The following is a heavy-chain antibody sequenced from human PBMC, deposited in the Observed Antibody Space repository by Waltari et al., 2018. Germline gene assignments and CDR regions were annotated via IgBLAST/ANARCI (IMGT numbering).Heavy chain of an antibody. CDR2: VQPESGGT. Sequence: QVHLVQSGAEVKKPGASVKVSCKASGHTFTGQFLHWVRQAPGQGLEWMGYVQPESGGTKYAQKFQGRVPMTRDTSSNTAYMELSSLRSDDTAVYYCASPYCPDGVCYSNWFDPWGQGTLVTVSS. CDR3: ASPYCPDGVCYSNWFDP. J-gene: IGHJ5*02. V-gene: IGHV1-2*02. CDR1: GHTFTGQF. D-gene: IGHD2-8*01.